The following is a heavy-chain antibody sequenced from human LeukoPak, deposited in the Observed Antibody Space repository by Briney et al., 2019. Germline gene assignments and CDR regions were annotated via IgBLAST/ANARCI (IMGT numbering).Heavy chain of an antibody. CDR1: GGTFSSYA. Sequence: SVKVSCKPSGGTFSSYAISWVRQAPGQGLEWMGGIIPIFGTANYAQKFQGRVTITTDESTSTAYMELSSLRSEDTAVYYCARTIPNNYYDSSGYYGDAFDIWGQGTMVTASS. CDR3: ARTIPNNYYDSSGYYGDAFDI. J-gene: IGHJ3*02. D-gene: IGHD3-22*01. V-gene: IGHV1-69*05. CDR2: IIPIFGTA.